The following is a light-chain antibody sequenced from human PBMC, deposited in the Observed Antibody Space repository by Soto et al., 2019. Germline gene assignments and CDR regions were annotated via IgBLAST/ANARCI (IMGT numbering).Light chain of an antibody. J-gene: IGLJ3*02. V-gene: IGLV3-9*01. Sequence: SYELTQPLSVSVALGQTARITCGGKNIGSNNVHWYQKMPGQAPVLVIYRDANRPSEIPERFSGSNSGNTATLTISRAQVGDQADYSCQVWDSSTAVFGGGTKLTVL. CDR2: RDA. CDR1: NIGSNN. CDR3: QVWDSSTAV.